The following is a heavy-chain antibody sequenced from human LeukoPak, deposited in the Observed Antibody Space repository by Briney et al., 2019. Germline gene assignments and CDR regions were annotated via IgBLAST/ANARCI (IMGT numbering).Heavy chain of an antibody. CDR2: IYTSGST. V-gene: IGHV4-61*02. Sequence: PSETLSLTCTVSGGSISSSSYYWGWIRQPAGKGLEWIGRIYTSGSTNYNPSLKSRVTISVDTSKNQFSLKLSSVTAADTAVYYCAREGELVLNWFDPWGQGTLVTVSS. CDR1: GGSISSSSYY. J-gene: IGHJ5*02. D-gene: IGHD6-6*01. CDR3: AREGELVLNWFDP.